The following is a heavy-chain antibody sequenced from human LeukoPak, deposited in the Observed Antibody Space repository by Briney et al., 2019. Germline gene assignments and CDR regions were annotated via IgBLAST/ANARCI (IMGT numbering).Heavy chain of an antibody. D-gene: IGHD1-1*01. V-gene: IGHV4-4*02. CDR1: GGSISSNNW. CDR3: ARVNINNWHSCDY. Sequence: PSGTLSLTCAVSGGSISSNNWWGWVRQPPGKGLEWIGEIYHSGSPNYNSSLKSRVTISVDKSRNHFSLNLSSVTAADTAVYYCARVNINNWHSCDYWAREPWSPSPQ. J-gene: IGHJ4*02. CDR2: IYHSGSP.